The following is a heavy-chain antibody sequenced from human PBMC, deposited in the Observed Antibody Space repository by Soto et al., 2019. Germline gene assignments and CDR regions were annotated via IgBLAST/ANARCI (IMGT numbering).Heavy chain of an antibody. CDR1: GFPFNNAW. CDR2: VKSKADGGSE. Sequence: EVQLVESGGGLVKPGGSLRLSCAASGFPFNNAWINWVRQVPGKGLEWVGRVKSKADGGSEDYAAPVKGRFVVSRDDSNDIVYLQMNSLTLEDTGVYYCTTDSRTTLPEIRFDYWGHGTQVTVSS. V-gene: IGHV3-15*07. D-gene: IGHD1-26*01. CDR3: TTDSRTTLPEIRFDY. J-gene: IGHJ4*01.